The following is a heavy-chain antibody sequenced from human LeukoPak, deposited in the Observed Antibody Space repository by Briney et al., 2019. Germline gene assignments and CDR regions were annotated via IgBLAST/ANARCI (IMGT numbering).Heavy chain of an antibody. CDR1: GDSVSTNNVA. J-gene: IGHJ4*02. V-gene: IGHV6-1*01. CDR2: TYYRSKWYN. D-gene: IGHD3-16*01. CDR3: AREDLGAAYFDF. Sequence: SQTLSLTCAISGDSVSTNNVAWNWIRQSPSRGLEWLGRTYYRSKWYNDYAVSVKSRIIINPDTSKNQFSLQLNSVTPDDTAVYYCAREDLGAAYFDFWGQGTLVTVSS.